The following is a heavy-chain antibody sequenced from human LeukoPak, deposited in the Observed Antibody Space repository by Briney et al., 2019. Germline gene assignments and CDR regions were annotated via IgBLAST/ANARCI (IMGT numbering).Heavy chain of an antibody. J-gene: IGHJ4*02. CDR2: IIPILGIA. CDR3: ARGLYSGYYYYFDY. Sequence: GASVKVSCKASGGTFSSYAISWVRQAPGQGLEWMGRIIPILGIANYARKFQGRVTITADKSTSTAYMELSSLRSEDTAVYYCARGLYSGYYYYFDYWGQGTLVTVSS. CDR1: GGTFSSYA. V-gene: IGHV1-69*04. D-gene: IGHD3-22*01.